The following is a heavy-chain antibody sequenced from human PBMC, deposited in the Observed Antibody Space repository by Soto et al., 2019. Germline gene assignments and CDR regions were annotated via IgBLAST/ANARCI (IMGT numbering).Heavy chain of an antibody. CDR1: GFTFDRSG. CDR3: ARVGSWYERFWFDP. Sequence: SLRLSCAASGFTFDRSGMHWVRQVTGKGLEWVSGITAKSGNLGYAESVKGRFVISRDNARNSLYLHMNSLRAEDTVVYYCARVGSWYERFWFDPWGQGTLVTVSS. J-gene: IGHJ5*02. CDR2: ITAKSGNL. D-gene: IGHD6-13*01. V-gene: IGHV3-9*01.